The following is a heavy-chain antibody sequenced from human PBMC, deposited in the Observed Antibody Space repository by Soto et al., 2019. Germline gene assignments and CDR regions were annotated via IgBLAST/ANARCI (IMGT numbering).Heavy chain of an antibody. J-gene: IGHJ6*03. V-gene: IGHV3-64*01. CDR2: ISGDGHGT. CDR3: ARVGCETSCSDYYHYYMDV. Sequence: GGSLRLSCAASGFTFNYYAIEWVRQAPGKGLEYVAAISGDGHGTYYGTSVRGRFSISRDNSKNTVWLQMGSLRVDDMAVYYCARVGCETSCSDYYHYYMDVWGKGTTITVSS. D-gene: IGHD2-2*01. CDR1: GFTFNYYA.